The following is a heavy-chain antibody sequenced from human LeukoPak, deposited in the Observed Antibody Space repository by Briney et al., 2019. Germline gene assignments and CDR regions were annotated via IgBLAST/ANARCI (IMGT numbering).Heavy chain of an antibody. CDR2: FDPEDGET. J-gene: IGHJ4*02. CDR3: ATDFVGDYGDY. V-gene: IGHV1-24*01. D-gene: IGHD4-17*01. CDR1: GYTLTELS. Sequence: ASVKVSCTVSGYTLTELSMHWVRQAPGKGREGMGGFDPEDGETIYAQKFQGRVTMTKDTSTDTAYMELSSLRSDDTAVYYFATDFVGDYGDYWGQGTLVTVSS.